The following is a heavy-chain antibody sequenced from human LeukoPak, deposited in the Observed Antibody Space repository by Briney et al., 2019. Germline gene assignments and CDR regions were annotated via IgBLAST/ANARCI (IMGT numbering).Heavy chain of an antibody. Sequence: SETLSLTCTVFGVSISSYYRSWIRQPPGKGLEWIGYGFYSGSTNYSPSLKSRVTISVDTSKNQFSLKLSSVTAADTAVYYCARGEGYNMYWGQGALVTVSS. CDR3: ARGEGYNMY. V-gene: IGHV4-59*01. J-gene: IGHJ4*02. CDR1: GVSISSYY. D-gene: IGHD5-24*01. CDR2: GFYSGST.